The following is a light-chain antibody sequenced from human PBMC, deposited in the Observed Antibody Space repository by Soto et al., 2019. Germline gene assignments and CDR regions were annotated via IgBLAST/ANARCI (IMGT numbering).Light chain of an antibody. J-gene: IGKJ4*01. CDR3: QHYRNSPLT. V-gene: IGKV3-20*01. CDR1: QSVSSSD. Sequence: VLTQSPGTLSLSPGERATLFCRAGQSVSSSDLAWYQQKPDQAPRLLIYGASSRATGIPDRFSGSGSGTDFTLTISSLEPEDVAVYYCQHYRNSPLTFGGGTKVEIK. CDR2: GAS.